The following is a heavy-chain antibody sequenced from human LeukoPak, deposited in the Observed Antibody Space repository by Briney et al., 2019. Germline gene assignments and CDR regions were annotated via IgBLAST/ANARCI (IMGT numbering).Heavy chain of an antibody. CDR2: IYHSGST. V-gene: IGHV4-38-2*02. CDR3: ARGLLGTMDV. CDR1: GYSISSGYY. Sequence: PSETLSLTCTVSGYSISSGYYWGRIRQPPGKGLEWIASIYHSGSTYYNPSLKSRVTMSVDTSKNQFSLKLSSVTAADTAVYYCARGLLGTMDVWGKGTTVTVSS. J-gene: IGHJ6*04. D-gene: IGHD1/OR15-1a*01.